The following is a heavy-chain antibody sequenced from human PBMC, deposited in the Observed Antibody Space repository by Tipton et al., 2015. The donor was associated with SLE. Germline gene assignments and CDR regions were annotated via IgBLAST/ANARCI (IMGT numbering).Heavy chain of an antibody. V-gene: IGHV4-34*01. D-gene: IGHD4-17*01. Sequence: TLSLTCAVYGGSVSDYFWSWIRQPPGKGLEWIGEINHSGQTSYNPSLKSRVTISLDTSKSQISLNLSSVTAADTAVYYCARAEDDYGDSDAFDIWGQGTVVTVSS. CDR2: INHSGQT. CDR3: ARAEDDYGDSDAFDI. CDR1: GGSVSDYF. J-gene: IGHJ3*02.